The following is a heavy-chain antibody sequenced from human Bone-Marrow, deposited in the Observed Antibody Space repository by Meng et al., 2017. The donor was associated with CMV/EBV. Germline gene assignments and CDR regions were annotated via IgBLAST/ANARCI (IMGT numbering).Heavy chain of an antibody. V-gene: IGHV3-23*01. CDR2: IGSGGTA. J-gene: IGHJ4*02. CDR3: AAKMHGDYAFVY. Sequence: GESLKISCAASGFTFSSYAMSWVRQAPGKGLEWVSVIGSGGTAYHEDSVKGRFTISRDNSKNTVYLQMNSLGAEDTAIYYCAAKMHGDYAFVYLGQGSLVTVAS. D-gene: IGHD4-17*01. CDR1: GFTFSSYA.